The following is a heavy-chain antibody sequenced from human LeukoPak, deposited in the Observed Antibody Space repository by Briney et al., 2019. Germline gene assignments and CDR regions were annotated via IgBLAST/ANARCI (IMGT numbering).Heavy chain of an antibody. V-gene: IGHV4-34*01. D-gene: IGHD3-16*02. CDR1: GGSFSGYY. CDR3: ARDSGVWGSYRYVIDY. J-gene: IGHJ4*02. Sequence: SETLSLTCAVYGGSFSGYYWSWIRQPPGKGLEWIGEINHSGSTNYNPSLKSRVTISVDTSKNQFSLKLSSVTAADTAVYYCARDSGVWGSYRYVIDYWGQGTLVTVSS. CDR2: INHSGST.